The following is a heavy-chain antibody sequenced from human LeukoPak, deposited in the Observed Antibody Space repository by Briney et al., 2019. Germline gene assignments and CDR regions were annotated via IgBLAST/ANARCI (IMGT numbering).Heavy chain of an antibody. CDR2: ISSSGGST. D-gene: IGHD3-22*01. V-gene: IGHV3-23*01. CDR3: AKDSSGYPGGDAFDI. J-gene: IGHJ3*02. CDR1: GFTFSSYA. Sequence: GSLRLSCAASGFTFSSYAMSWVRQAPGKGLEWVSAISSSGGSTYYADSVKGRFTISRDNSKNTLYLQMNSLRAEDTAGYYCAKDSSGYPGGDAFDIWGQGTMVTVSS.